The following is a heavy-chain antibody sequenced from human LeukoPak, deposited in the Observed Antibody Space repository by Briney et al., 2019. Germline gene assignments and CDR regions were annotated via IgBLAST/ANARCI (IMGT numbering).Heavy chain of an antibody. D-gene: IGHD3-3*01. CDR2: IRYDGSNE. V-gene: IGHV3-30*02. CDR1: GFTFSTYG. CDR3: AKDPFGGSIFGVVILDP. Sequence: GGSLRLSCAASGFTFSTYGMHWVRQAPGKGLEWVAFIRYDGSNEYYADSVKGRFTISRDNSKNTLYLQMNSLRAEDTAVYYCAKDPFGGSIFGVVILDPWGQGTLVTVSS. J-gene: IGHJ5*02.